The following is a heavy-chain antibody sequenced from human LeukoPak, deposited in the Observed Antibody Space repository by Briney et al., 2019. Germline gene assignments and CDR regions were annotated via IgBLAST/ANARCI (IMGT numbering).Heavy chain of an antibody. CDR2: ISAYNGNT. CDR1: GYTFTSYG. D-gene: IGHD3-22*01. Sequence: ASVKVSCKASGYTFTSYGISWVRQAPGQGLEWMGWISAYNGNTNYAQKLQGRVTMTTDTSTSTAYMELRSLRSDDTAVYYRAREGTLRGLGKGAFDIWGQGTMVTVSS. CDR3: AREGTLRGLGKGAFDI. V-gene: IGHV1-18*01. J-gene: IGHJ3*02.